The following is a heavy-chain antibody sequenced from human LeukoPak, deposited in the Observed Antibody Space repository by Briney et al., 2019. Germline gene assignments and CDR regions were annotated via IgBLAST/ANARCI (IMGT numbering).Heavy chain of an antibody. V-gene: IGHV3-7*01. CDR2: IKQDGSEK. J-gene: IGHJ6*03. Sequence: PGGSLRLSCAASGFTFSSYWMSWVRQAPGKGLEWVANIKQDGSEKYYVDSVKGRFTISRDNAKNSLYLQMNSLRAEDTAVYYCARDQGGSGSDYYYMDVWGKGTTVTISS. CDR3: ARDQGGSGSDYYYMDV. D-gene: IGHD3-10*01. CDR1: GFTFSSYW.